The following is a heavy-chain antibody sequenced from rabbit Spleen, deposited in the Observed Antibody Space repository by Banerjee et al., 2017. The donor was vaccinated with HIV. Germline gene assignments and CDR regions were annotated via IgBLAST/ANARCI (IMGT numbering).Heavy chain of an antibody. V-gene: IGHV1S45*01. CDR3: ARDLVAVIGWNFSL. D-gene: IGHD1-1*01. CDR1: GVSFSSNYY. CDR2: IDTGKSV. J-gene: IGHJ4*01. Sequence: QEQLVESGGGLVQPEGSLTLTCTASGVSFSSNYYMCWVRQAPGKGLEWIACIDTGKSVYASWAKGRFIMSRTSSTKVTLQMTSLTAADTATYFCARDLVAVIGWNFSLRGQGTLVTVS.